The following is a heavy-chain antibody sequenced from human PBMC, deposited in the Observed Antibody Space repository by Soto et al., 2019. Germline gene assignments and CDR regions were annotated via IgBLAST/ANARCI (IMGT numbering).Heavy chain of an antibody. CDR3: AREYYDFWSGYFCYYYYGMDV. Sequence: GGSLRLSCAASGFTFSSYAMHWVRQAPGKGLEWVAVISYDVSNKYYADSVKGRFIISRDNSKNTLYLQMNSMRAEDTAVYYCAREYYDFWSGYFCYYYYGMDVWGQATTVTVSS. V-gene: IGHV3-30-3*01. D-gene: IGHD3-3*01. J-gene: IGHJ6*02. CDR2: ISYDVSNK. CDR1: GFTFSSYA.